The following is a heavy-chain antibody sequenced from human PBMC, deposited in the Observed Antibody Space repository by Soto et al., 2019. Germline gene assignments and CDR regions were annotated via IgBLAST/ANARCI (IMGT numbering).Heavy chain of an antibody. CDR2: IIPIFGTA. D-gene: IGHD6-13*01. Sequence: GASVKVSCKASGGTFSSYAISWVRQAPGQGLEWRGGIIPIFGTANYAQKFQGRVTITADKSTSTAYMELSSLRSEDTAVYYCARDLRYSSSWYGIWFDPWGQGTLVTVSS. V-gene: IGHV1-69*06. CDR1: GGTFSSYA. CDR3: ARDLRYSSSWYGIWFDP. J-gene: IGHJ5*02.